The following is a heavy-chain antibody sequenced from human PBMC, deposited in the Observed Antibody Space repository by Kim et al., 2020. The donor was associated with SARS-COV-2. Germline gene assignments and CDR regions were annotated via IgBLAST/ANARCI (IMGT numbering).Heavy chain of an antibody. V-gene: IGHV3-74*01. CDR2: INSDGSST. CDR1: GFTFSSYW. Sequence: GGALRLSCAASGFTFSSYWMHWVRQAPGKGLVLVSRINSDGSSTSYADSVKGRFTISRDNAKNTLYLQMNSLRAEDTAVYYCARVTEGNSGWYLGYGRRDAFDIWGQGTMVTVSS. J-gene: IGHJ3*02. D-gene: IGHD6-19*01. CDR3: ARVTEGNSGWYLGYGRRDAFDI.